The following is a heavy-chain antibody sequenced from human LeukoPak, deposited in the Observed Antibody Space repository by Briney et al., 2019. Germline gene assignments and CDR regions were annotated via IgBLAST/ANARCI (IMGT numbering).Heavy chain of an antibody. Sequence: SETLSLTCAVYGGSFSSYYWSWIRQPPGKGLEWIGYIYYSGSTNYNPSLKSRVTISVDTSKNQLSLKLSSVTAADTAVYYCAREGQYAFDYWGQGTLVTVSS. J-gene: IGHJ4*02. V-gene: IGHV4-59*01. D-gene: IGHD2-8*01. CDR1: GGSFSSYY. CDR3: AREGQYAFDY. CDR2: IYYSGST.